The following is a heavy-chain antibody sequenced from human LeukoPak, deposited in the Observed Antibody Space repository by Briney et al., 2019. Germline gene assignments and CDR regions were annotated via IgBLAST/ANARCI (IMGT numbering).Heavy chain of an antibody. V-gene: IGHV1-69*13. CDR3: ARDTTLSRVVTSTTTYHYFYYIDV. J-gene: IGHJ6*03. Sequence: ASVKVSCKASGGTFSSYAITWVRQAPGQGLEWMGGIIPVFGSPNYAQSFRDRVTITADESTSTAYMELSSLRSEDTAVYYCARDTTLSRVVTSTTTYHYFYYIDVWGKGTTVTISS. CDR2: IIPVFGSP. D-gene: IGHD2-21*02. CDR1: GGTFSSYA.